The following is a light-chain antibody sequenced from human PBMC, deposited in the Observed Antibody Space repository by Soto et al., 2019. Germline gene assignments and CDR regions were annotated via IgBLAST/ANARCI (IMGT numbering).Light chain of an antibody. CDR3: SSYSGTNSNVI. Sequence: QSVLTQPPSASGSPGQSVTISCAGTYSDIGDYNYVSWYQQHPDKVPKLIIYEVTKRPSGVPDRFSGSKSGYTASLTVSDLRPADEAVYYCSSYSGTNSNVIFGGGTQLTVL. CDR2: EVT. J-gene: IGLJ2*01. CDR1: YSDIGDYNY. V-gene: IGLV2-8*01.